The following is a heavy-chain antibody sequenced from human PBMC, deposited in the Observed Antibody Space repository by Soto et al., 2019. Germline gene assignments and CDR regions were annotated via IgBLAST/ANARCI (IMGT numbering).Heavy chain of an antibody. CDR2: ISGSGGST. Sequence: PGGSLRLSCAASGFTFSSYAMSWVRQAPGKGLEWVLGISGSGGSTYYADFVKGRFAISRDNSKNTPFLQMNSLRAEDTAVYYCAKGGTYYDVLTGYYDQYYFDFWGQGTLVTVSS. D-gene: IGHD3-9*01. V-gene: IGHV3-23*01. J-gene: IGHJ4*02. CDR3: AKGGTYYDVLTGYYDQYYFDF. CDR1: GFTFSSYA.